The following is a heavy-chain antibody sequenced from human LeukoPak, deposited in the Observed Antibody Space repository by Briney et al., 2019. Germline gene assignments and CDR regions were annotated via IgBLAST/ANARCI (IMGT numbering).Heavy chain of an antibody. CDR2: ISSSSSTI. V-gene: IGHV3-48*01. J-gene: IGHJ6*02. CDR3: ARAPDTDFWSGYPLYGMDV. D-gene: IGHD3-3*01. Sequence: QPGGSLRLSCAASGFTGSSKYMTWVRQAPGKGLEWVSYISSSSSTIYYADSVKGRFTISRDNAKNSLYLQMNSLRAEDTAVYYCARAPDTDFWSGYPLYGMDVWGQGTTVTVSS. CDR1: GFTGSSKY.